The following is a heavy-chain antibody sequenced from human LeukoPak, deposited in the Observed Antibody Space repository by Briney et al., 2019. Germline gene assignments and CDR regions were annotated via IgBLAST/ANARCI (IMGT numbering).Heavy chain of an antibody. J-gene: IGHJ5*02. D-gene: IGHD3-22*01. CDR1: GGSISSYY. CDR3: ARTFYFDSSGSPRWFDP. Sequence: PSETLSLTCTVSGGSISSYYWSWIRQPPGKGLEWIGYIYYSGSTNYNPSLKSRVTISVDTSKNQFSLKLSSVTAADTALYYFARTFYFDSSGSPRWFDPWGQGTLVTVSS. V-gene: IGHV4-59*08. CDR2: IYYSGST.